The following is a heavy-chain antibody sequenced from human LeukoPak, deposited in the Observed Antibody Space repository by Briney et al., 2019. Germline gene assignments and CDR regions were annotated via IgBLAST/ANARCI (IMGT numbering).Heavy chain of an antibody. CDR2: IYTSGST. CDR3: AREGSSWCGADY. J-gene: IGHJ4*02. D-gene: IGHD6-13*01. CDR1: GGSISSGDYY. Sequence: PSETLSLTCTVSGGSISSGDYYWSWIRQPAGKGLEWIGRIYTSGSTNYNPSLKSRVTMSVDTSKNQFSLKLSSVTAADTAVYYCAREGSSWCGADYWGQGTLVTVSS. V-gene: IGHV4-61*02.